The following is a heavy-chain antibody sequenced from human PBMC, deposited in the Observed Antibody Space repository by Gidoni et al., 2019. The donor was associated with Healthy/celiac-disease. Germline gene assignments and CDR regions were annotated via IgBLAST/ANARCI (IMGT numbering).Heavy chain of an antibody. V-gene: IGHV4-34*01. CDR3: ARALSSSRGGFDP. Sequence: QVQLQQWGAGLLKPSETLSLTCAVYGWSFSCSYWSWIRQPPGKGLEWIGEINHSGSPNYNPSLKSRVTISVDTSKNQFFLKLSSVTAADTAVYYCARALSSSRGGFDPWGQGTLVTVSS. CDR1: GWSFSCSY. J-gene: IGHJ5*02. D-gene: IGHD6-6*01. CDR2: INHSGSP.